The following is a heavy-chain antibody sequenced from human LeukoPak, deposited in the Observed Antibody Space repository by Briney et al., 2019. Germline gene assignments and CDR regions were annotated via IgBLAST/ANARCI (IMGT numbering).Heavy chain of an antibody. Sequence: GGSLRLSCAASGFTFSSYEMNWVRQAPGKGLEWVSCISSSGTVIYYADSVKGRFTISRDNAKNSLCLQMNSLRAEDTAVYYCARIYYYGSGSYYESMDVWGKGTTVTVSS. V-gene: IGHV3-48*03. D-gene: IGHD3-10*01. CDR2: ISSSGTVI. CDR3: ARIYYYGSGSYYESMDV. J-gene: IGHJ6*03. CDR1: GFTFSSYE.